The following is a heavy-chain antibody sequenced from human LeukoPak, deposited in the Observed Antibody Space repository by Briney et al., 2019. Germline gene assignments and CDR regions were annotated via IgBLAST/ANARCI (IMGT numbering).Heavy chain of an antibody. CDR2: IYYSGST. CDR1: GGSISSSSYY. Sequence: SETLPLTCTVSGGSISSSSYYWGWIRQPPGKGLEWIGSIYYSGSTYYNPSLKSRVTISVDTSKNQFSLKLSSVTAADTAVYYCAARITMVRGVGRFDYWGQGTLVTVSS. V-gene: IGHV4-39*01. J-gene: IGHJ4*02. D-gene: IGHD3-10*01. CDR3: AARITMVRGVGRFDY.